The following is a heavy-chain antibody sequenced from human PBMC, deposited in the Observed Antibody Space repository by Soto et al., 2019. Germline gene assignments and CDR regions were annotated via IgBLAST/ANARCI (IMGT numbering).Heavy chain of an antibody. Sequence: SETLSLTCTVSGGSINAFFWSWVRQPPGKGLESIGYIFYSGSTNYNPSLKSRVTISLDTSKTQFSLNLTSVTAADTAVYYCATQTGLYYYGLDVWGQGTMVTVYS. V-gene: IGHV4-59*01. CDR2: IFYSGST. J-gene: IGHJ6*02. CDR3: ATQTGLYYYGLDV. CDR1: GGSINAFF.